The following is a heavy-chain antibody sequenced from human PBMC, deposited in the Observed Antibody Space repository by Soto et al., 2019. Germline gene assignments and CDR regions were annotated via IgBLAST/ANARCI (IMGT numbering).Heavy chain of an antibody. CDR2: VNSDGTST. V-gene: IGHV3-74*01. J-gene: IGHJ5*02. D-gene: IGHD2-15*01. CDR3: VREVCDIGDCFSRGRFDP. Sequence: GGSLRLSCETCGFTFSPYWMHWVRQAPGKGLVWVSRVNSDGTSTVYADSVKGRFTISRDNAKNTIYLHMHSLTAGDTAVYYCVREVCDIGDCFSRGRFDPWGQGTLVTVSS. CDR1: GFTFSPYW.